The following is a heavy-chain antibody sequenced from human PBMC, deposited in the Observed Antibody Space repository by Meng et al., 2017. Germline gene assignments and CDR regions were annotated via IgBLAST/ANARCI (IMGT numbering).Heavy chain of an antibody. Sequence: QGQLRQWAAGFLNPSEPRSPPCAVYGGSFSGYYWSWIRQPPGKGLEWIGEINHSGSTNYNPSLKSRVTISVDTSKNQFSLKLSSVTAADTAVYYCARRWVIWSGYRLNYWGQGTLVTVSS. J-gene: IGHJ4*02. CDR1: GGSFSGYY. CDR3: ARRWVIWSGYRLNY. D-gene: IGHD3-3*01. CDR2: INHSGST. V-gene: IGHV4-34*02.